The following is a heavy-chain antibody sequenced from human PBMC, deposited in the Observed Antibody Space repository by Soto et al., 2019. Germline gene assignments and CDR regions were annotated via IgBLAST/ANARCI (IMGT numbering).Heavy chain of an antibody. D-gene: IGHD2-8*01. CDR3: ASEVYASFSLAYVP. J-gene: IGHJ6*02. V-gene: IGHV4-59*01. CDR1: GGSITSYH. CDR2: TAYTGNT. Sequence: PSETLSLTCVVSGGSITSYHWSWIRHFPGKGLQWIAYTAYTGNTNYNPSLKSLVTISMDTSKNQFSLKLTSMTAADTAVYYCASEVYASFSLAYVPWVHGAAVTV.